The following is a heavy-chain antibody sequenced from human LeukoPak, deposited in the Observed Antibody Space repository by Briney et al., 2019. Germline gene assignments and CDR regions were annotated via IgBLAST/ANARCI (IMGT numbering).Heavy chain of an antibody. J-gene: IGHJ4*02. CDR2: INHSGST. Sequence: PSETLSLTCAVYGGSFSGYYWSWIRQPPGKGLEWIGEINHSGSTNYNPSLKSRVTISVDTSKNQFSLKLSSVTAADTAVYYCARDGLGYCTNGVCHTAYYFDYWGQGTLVTVSS. V-gene: IGHV4-34*01. CDR3: ARDGLGYCTNGVCHTAYYFDY. CDR1: GGSFSGYY. D-gene: IGHD2-8*01.